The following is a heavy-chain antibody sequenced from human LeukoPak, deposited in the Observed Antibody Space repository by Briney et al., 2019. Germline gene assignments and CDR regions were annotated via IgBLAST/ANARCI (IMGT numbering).Heavy chain of an antibody. CDR3: ARGREDDSLTGWFDP. Sequence: TSETLSLTCAVYSGSFSGYYWSWIRQPPGKGLEWIGYIYHSGSTYYNPSLKSRVTISVDRSKNQFSLKLSSVTAADTAVYYCARGREDDSLTGWFDPWGQGTLVTVSS. J-gene: IGHJ5*02. D-gene: IGHD3-9*01. CDR2: IYHSGST. CDR1: SGSFSGYY. V-gene: IGHV4-34*01.